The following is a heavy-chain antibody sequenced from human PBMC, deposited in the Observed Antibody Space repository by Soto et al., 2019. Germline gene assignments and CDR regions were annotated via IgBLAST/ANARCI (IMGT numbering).Heavy chain of an antibody. J-gene: IGHJ3*02. V-gene: IGHV1-69*13. CDR2: IIPIFGTA. Sequence: ASVKVCCKASGGTFSSYAISWVRQAPGQGLEWMGGIIPIFGTANYAQKFQGRVTITADESTSTAYMELSSLRSEDTAVYYCARVGPGGYDFWSGYYNAVAAARGAFDIWGQGTMVTVSS. CDR1: GGTFSSYA. CDR3: ARVGPGGYDFWSGYYNAVAAARGAFDI. D-gene: IGHD3-3*01.